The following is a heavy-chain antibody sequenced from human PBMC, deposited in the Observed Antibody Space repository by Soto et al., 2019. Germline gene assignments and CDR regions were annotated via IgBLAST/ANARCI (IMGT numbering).Heavy chain of an antibody. V-gene: IGHV3-23*01. CDR1: GFTFISYA. J-gene: IGHJ4*02. Sequence: GGSLRLSCAASGFTFISYAMSWVRQAPGKGLEWVSAISGSGGSTYYADSVKGRFTISRDNSKNTLYLQMNSLRAEDTAVYYCAKVPDKTGYYFDYWGQGTLVTVSS. CDR3: AKVPDKTGYYFDY. CDR2: ISGSGGST.